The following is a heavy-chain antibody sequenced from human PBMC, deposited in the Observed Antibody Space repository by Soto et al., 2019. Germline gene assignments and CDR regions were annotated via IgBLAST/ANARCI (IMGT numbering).Heavy chain of an antibody. CDR2: ISTTSSFI. Sequence: EVQLVESGGGLVKPGGSLRLSCAASGFTFSSYSMIWVRQAPGKGLEWVSSISTTSSFIYYADSVKGRFTISRDNAKNSLYLQMDSLRAEATAVYYCAREGSLYDHSISNCADSWGQGTLVTVSS. CDR1: GFTFSSYS. J-gene: IGHJ4*02. V-gene: IGHV3-21*01. CDR3: AREGSLYDHSISNCADS. D-gene: IGHD5-12*01.